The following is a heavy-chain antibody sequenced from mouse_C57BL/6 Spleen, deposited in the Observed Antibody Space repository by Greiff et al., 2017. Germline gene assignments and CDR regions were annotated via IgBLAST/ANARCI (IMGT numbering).Heavy chain of an antibody. V-gene: IGHV1-69*01. Sequence: VQLQQPGAELVMPGASVKLSCKASGYTFTSYWMHWVKQRPGQGLEWIGEIDPSDSYTNYNQKFKGKSTLTVDKSSSTAYMQLSSLTSEDSAVYYCAGYYYGTSDYWGQGTTLTVSS. D-gene: IGHD1-1*01. CDR1: GYTFTSYW. CDR2: IDPSDSYT. J-gene: IGHJ2*01. CDR3: AGYYYGTSDY.